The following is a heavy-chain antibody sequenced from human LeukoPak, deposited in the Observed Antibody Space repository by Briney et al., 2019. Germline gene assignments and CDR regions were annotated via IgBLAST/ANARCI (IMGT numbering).Heavy chain of an antibody. Sequence: GGSLRLSCAASGLSFSDYAMAWVRQAPGKGLQWVADRTGSGGRTDHAESVRGRFIISRDNSKNKLYLEMNSLRAEDTAIYFCAKDRYCSGGSCYADAFDVWGQGIMVTVSS. V-gene: IGHV3-23*01. D-gene: IGHD2-15*01. CDR2: RTGSGGRT. J-gene: IGHJ3*01. CDR1: GLSFSDYA. CDR3: AKDRYCSGGSCYADAFDV.